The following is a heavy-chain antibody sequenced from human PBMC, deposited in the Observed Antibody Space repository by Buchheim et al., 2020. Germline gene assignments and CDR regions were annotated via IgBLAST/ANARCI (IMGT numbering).Heavy chain of an antibody. D-gene: IGHD1-26*01. CDR1: GFTFSSSG. CDR3: VKDIGDPGAH. J-gene: IGHJ4*02. Sequence: QVQLVESGGGVVRPGRSLRLSCAASGFTFSSSGMHWVRQAPGKGLEWVAFISYDGSNKYYVDSVKGRFTISRAISKSTLYLQMNSLRAEDTAMYYCVKDIGDPGAHWGQGTL. CDR2: ISYDGSNK. V-gene: IGHV3-30*02.